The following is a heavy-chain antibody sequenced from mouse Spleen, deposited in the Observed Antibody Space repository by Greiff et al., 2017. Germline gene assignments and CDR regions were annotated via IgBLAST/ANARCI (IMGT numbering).Heavy chain of an antibody. CDR1: GFTFSSYA. J-gene: IGHJ2*01. CDR2: ISSGGST. Sequence: EVKVVESGGGLVKPGGSLKLSCAASGFTFSSYAMSWVRQTPEKRLEWVASISSGGSTYYPDSVKGRFTISRDNARNILYLQMSSLRSEDTAMYYCAREKGITHFDYWGQGTTLTGSS. V-gene: IGHV5-6-5*01. CDR3: AREKGITHFDY. D-gene: IGHD1-1*01.